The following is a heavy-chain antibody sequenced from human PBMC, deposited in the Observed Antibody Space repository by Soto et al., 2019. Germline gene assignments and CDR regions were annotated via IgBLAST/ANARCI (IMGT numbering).Heavy chain of an antibody. Sequence: QVQLVESGGGVVQPGRSLRLSCAASGFTFSSYAMHWVRQAPGKGLEWVAVISYDGSNKYYADSVKGRFTISRDNSKNTLYLQMNSLRAEDTAVYYCARDRVVAATRWFDPWGQGTLVTVSS. V-gene: IGHV3-30-3*01. J-gene: IGHJ5*02. CDR3: ARDRVVAATRWFDP. CDR2: ISYDGSNK. D-gene: IGHD2-15*01. CDR1: GFTFSSYA.